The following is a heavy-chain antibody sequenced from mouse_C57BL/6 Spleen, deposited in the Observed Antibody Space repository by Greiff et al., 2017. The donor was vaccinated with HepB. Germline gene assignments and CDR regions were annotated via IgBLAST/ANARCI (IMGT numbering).Heavy chain of an antibody. CDR2: IYPRSGNT. V-gene: IGHV1-81*01. CDR1: GYTFTSYG. D-gene: IGHD2-4*01. J-gene: IGHJ3*01. CDR3: ARSVYDYDGFAY. Sequence: VQLQQSGAELARPGASVKLSCKASGYTFTSYGISWVKQRTGQGLEWIGEIYPRSGNTYYNEKFKGKATLTVDKSSSTAYMQLSSLTSEDSAVYYCARSVYDYDGFAYWGQGTLVTVSA.